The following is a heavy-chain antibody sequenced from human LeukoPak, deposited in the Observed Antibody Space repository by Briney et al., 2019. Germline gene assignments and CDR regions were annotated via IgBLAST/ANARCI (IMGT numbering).Heavy chain of an antibody. CDR1: GGSISSGGYY. V-gene: IGHV4-31*03. CDR2: IYYSGST. J-gene: IGHJ3*02. Sequence: PSQTLSLTCTVSGGSISSGGYYWSWIRQHPGKGLEWIGYIYYSGSTYYNPSLKSRVTISVDTSKNQFSLKLSSVTAADTAVYYCARDRVLRFLEWLSPDGGAFDIWGQGTMVAVSS. D-gene: IGHD3-3*01. CDR3: ARDRVLRFLEWLSPDGGAFDI.